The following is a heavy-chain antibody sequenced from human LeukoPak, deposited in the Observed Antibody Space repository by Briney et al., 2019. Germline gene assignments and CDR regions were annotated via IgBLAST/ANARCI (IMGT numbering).Heavy chain of an antibody. CDR2: IYHSGST. Sequence: PSETLSLTCTVSGYSISSGYYWGWIRQPPGKGLEWIGSIYHSGSTYYNPSLESRVTISVDTSKNQFSLKLSSVTAADTAVYYCARVRIYGVPLYYFDYWGQGTLVTVSS. J-gene: IGHJ4*02. CDR1: GYSISSGYY. V-gene: IGHV4-38-2*02. CDR3: ARVRIYGVPLYYFDY. D-gene: IGHD4-17*01.